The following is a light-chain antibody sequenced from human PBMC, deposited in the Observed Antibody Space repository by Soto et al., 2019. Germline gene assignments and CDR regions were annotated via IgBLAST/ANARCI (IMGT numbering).Light chain of an antibody. J-gene: IGLJ3*02. V-gene: IGLV2-14*01. Sequence: QSVLTQPASVSGSPGQSITISCTGTSSDVSGPNYVSWYQQHPGKAPKLIIYEVNKWPSGVSNRFSGSKSGNTASLTVSGLQAEDEADYYCSSYTYSNTWVFGGGTKVTVL. CDR2: EVN. CDR1: SSDVSGPNY. CDR3: SSYTYSNTWV.